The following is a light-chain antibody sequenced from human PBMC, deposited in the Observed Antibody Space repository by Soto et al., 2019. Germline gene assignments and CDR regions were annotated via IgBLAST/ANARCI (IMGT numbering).Light chain of an antibody. Sequence: EIVLTQSPGTLSLSPGERATLSCRASQSVSSSYLAWYQQKTGQAPRLVIYGASSRATGIPDRFSGSGSGTDFNLTISRLEPEDFAVYYCQQYGSSPGTFGQGTKVDIK. CDR3: QQYGSSPGT. V-gene: IGKV3-20*01. CDR2: GAS. J-gene: IGKJ1*01. CDR1: QSVSSSY.